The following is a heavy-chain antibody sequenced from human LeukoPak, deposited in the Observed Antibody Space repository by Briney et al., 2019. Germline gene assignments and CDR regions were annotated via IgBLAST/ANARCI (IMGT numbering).Heavy chain of an antibody. J-gene: IGHJ5*02. Sequence: SETLSLTCSVSSGSISDHYWSWIRQPPGKGLEWIACIYKSEAPDYNPSLNARVTVSLDMSKNQFSLRLSSVTAADTAVYYCARGHYDLAPWGQGTLVTVSS. CDR1: SGSISDHY. V-gene: IGHV4-59*08. D-gene: IGHD3-16*01. CDR3: ARGHYDLAP. CDR2: IYKSEAP.